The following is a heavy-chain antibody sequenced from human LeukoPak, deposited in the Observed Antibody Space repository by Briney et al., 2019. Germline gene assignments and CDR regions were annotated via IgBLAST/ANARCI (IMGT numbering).Heavy chain of an antibody. CDR1: GYTFARYY. Sequence: APVKVSCKASGYTFARYYLHWVRQAPGQGLEWMGIINPSGGSTRYAQKFQGRVTMTRDTSTSTVYMELSSLRSDDTAVYYCARGGYYDSSGTLDPWGQGTLVTVSS. D-gene: IGHD3-22*01. J-gene: IGHJ5*02. CDR3: ARGGYYDSSGTLDP. V-gene: IGHV1-46*01. CDR2: INPSGGST.